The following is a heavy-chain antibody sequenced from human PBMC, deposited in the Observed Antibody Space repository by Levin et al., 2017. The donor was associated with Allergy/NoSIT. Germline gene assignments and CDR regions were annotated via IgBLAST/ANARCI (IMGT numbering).Heavy chain of an antibody. Sequence: PSETLSLTCTVSGAAISSCPYYWGWLRQHPGKGLEWIGHSYHSGAAYYNPSLQSRATTSVATSNNQFSLILSPRTAADTAMYYCAGVRAAAGKGWFDPWGQGTLVTVSS. CDR3: AGVRAAAGKGWFDP. V-gene: IGHV4-31*03. J-gene: IGHJ5*02. CDR1: GAAISSCPYY. D-gene: IGHD6-13*01. CDR2: SYHSGAA.